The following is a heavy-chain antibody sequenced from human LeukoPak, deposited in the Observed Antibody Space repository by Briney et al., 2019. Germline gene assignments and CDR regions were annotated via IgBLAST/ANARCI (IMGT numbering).Heavy chain of an antibody. CDR3: ARGSDIVVVPAAIEAWFDP. CDR2: IYHSGST. CDR1: GYSISSGYY. D-gene: IGHD2-2*02. J-gene: IGHJ5*02. V-gene: IGHV4-38-2*01. Sequence: SETLSLXCAVSGYSISSGYYWGLIRQPPGKGLEWIGSIYHSGSTYYNPSLKSRVTISVDTSKNQFSLKLSSVTAADTAVYYCARGSDIVVVPAAIEAWFDPWGQGTLVTVSS.